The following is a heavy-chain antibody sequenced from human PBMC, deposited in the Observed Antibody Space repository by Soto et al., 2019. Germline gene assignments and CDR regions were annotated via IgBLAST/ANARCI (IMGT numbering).Heavy chain of an antibody. CDR3: AGYCSGGSCYPTPSLDYYGMDV. CDR1: GCSFTSYW. V-gene: IGHV5-10-1*01. Sequence: GESLKISCRGSGCSFTSYWISWVRQMPGKGLEWMGRIDPSDSYTNYSPSFQGHVTISADKSISTAYLQWSSLKASDTAMYYCAGYCSGGSCYPTPSLDYYGMDVWGQGTTVTVSS. J-gene: IGHJ6*02. CDR2: IDPSDSYT. D-gene: IGHD2-15*01.